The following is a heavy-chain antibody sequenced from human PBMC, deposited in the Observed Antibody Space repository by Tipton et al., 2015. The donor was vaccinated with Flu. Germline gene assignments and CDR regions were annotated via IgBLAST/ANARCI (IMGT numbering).Heavy chain of an antibody. CDR3: AREAAGYSSSWGARGYYYYGMDV. J-gene: IGHJ6*02. D-gene: IGHD6-13*01. CDR2: IIPIFGTA. V-gene: IGHV1-69*01. CDR1: GGTFSSYA. Sequence: QLVQSGAEVKKPGSSVKVSCKASGGTFSSYAISWVRQAPGQGLEWMGGIIPIFGTANYAQKFQGRVTITADESTSTAYMELSSLRSEDTAVYYCAREAAGYSSSWGARGYYYYGMDVWGQGTTVTVSS.